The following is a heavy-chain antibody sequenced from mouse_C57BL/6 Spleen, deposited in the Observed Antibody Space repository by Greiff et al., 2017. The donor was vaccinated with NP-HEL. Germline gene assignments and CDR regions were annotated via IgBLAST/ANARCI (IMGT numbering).Heavy chain of an antibody. V-gene: IGHV1-69*01. J-gene: IGHJ4*01. CDR2: IDPSDSYT. CDR1: GYTFTSYW. D-gene: IGHD1-1*01. CDR3: ASPGAYGSSYDAMDY. Sequence: QVQLQQPGAELVMPGASVKLSCKASGYTFTSYWMHWVKQRPGQGLEWIGEIDPSDSYTNYNQKFNSKSTLTVDKSSSTAYMQLSSLTSEDSAVYYCASPGAYGSSYDAMDYWGQGTSVTVSS.